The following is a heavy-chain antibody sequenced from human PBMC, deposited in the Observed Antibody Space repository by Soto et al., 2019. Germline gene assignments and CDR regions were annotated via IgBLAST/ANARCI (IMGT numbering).Heavy chain of an antibody. CDR1: GFTFSSYG. CDR3: AGGPFLLDV. CDR2: IWYDGSNK. V-gene: IGHV3-33*01. J-gene: IGHJ6*02. Sequence: QVQLVESGGGVVQPGRSLRLSCAASGFTFSSYGMHWVRQAPGKGLEWVAVIWYDGSNKYYADSVKGRFTISRDNSKNTLYLQMNSLRVEDTAVYYCAGGPFLLDVWGQGTTVTVSS.